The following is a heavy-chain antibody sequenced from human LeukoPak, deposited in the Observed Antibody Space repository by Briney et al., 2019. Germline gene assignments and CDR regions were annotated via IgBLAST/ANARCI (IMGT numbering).Heavy chain of an antibody. J-gene: IGHJ6*03. CDR1: GFTFSSYS. D-gene: IGHD3-9*01. CDR2: ISSSSSYI. Sequence: GGSLRLSCAASGFTFSSYSMNWVRQAPGKGLEWVSSISSSSSYIYYADSVKGRFTISRDNAKNSLYLQMNCLRAEDTAVYYCAKVARDLTYYYYYMDVWGKGTTVTVSS. CDR3: AKVARDLTYYYYYMDV. V-gene: IGHV3-21*04.